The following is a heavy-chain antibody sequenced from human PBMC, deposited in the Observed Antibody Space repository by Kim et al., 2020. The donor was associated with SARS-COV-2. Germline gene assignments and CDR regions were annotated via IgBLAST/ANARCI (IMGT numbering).Heavy chain of an antibody. V-gene: IGHV3-30*18. CDR2: ISYDGSNK. J-gene: IGHJ6*02. Sequence: GGSLRLSCAASGFTFSSYGMHWVRQAPGKGLEWVAVISYDGSNKYYADSVKGRFTISRDNSKNTLYLQMNSLRAEDTAVYYCAKDLCSSTSCVEFGMDVWGQGTTVTVSS. CDR1: GFTFSSYG. D-gene: IGHD2-2*01. CDR3: AKDLCSSTSCVEFGMDV.